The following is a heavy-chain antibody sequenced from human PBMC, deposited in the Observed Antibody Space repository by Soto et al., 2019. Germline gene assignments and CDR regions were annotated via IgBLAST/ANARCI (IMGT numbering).Heavy chain of an antibody. Sequence: GGSLRLSCEASGFSLSSYWMSWVRQAPGKGLEWVANIKHDGSEKFYVDSVKGRFTISRDNAKDSLYLQMSSLRAEDTAVYYCARGRYCGSFSCSYFDYWGHGTLVTVSS. D-gene: IGHD2-2*01. CDR2: IKHDGSEK. CDR3: ARGRYCGSFSCSYFDY. CDR1: GFSLSSYW. V-gene: IGHV3-7*03. J-gene: IGHJ4*01.